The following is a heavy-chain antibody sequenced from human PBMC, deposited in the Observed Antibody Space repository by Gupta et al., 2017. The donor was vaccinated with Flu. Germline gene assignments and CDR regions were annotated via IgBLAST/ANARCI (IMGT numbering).Heavy chain of an antibody. CDR1: GGSINSDGVY. CDR3: ARAKDYHGNTQRLDY. Sequence: QAQLQESGSGLVQPPQTLPLTCTAAGGSINSDGVYWTWIRQHPGKGLVWIGDIFYTGDTADHPTLECRIPMSLAKSNTQFSLSLGSVPAAHTAVYYCARAKDYHGNTQRLDYCGQGTLVTVPS. V-gene: IGHV4-31*03. D-gene: IGHD3-22*01. CDR2: IFYTGDT. J-gene: IGHJ4*02.